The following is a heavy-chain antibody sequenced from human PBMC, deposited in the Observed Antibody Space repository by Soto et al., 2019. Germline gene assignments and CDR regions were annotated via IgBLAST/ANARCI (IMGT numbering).Heavy chain of an antibody. J-gene: IGHJ5*02. CDR1: VASISSGGYY. D-gene: IGHD3-22*01. CDR3: ARESKYDTSGYPPWFAP. V-gene: IGHV4-31*03. CDR2: IYYSGST. Sequence: QVQLQESGPGLVKPSQTLSLTCTVSVASISSGGYYWSRIRQHPGEGLEWIGYIYYSGSTSYNPSLKSRVTISVDTSKNQFSLKLSSMTDADTAVYYCARESKYDTSGYPPWFAPWGQGTLVTVSS.